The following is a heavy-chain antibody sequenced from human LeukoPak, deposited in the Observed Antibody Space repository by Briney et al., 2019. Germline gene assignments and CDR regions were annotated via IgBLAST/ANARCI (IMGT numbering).Heavy chain of an antibody. CDR2: INHSGST. V-gene: IGHV4-34*01. D-gene: IGHD3-3*01. Sequence: SETLSLTCAVYGGSFSGYYWSWIRQPPGKGLEWIGEINHSGSTNYNPSLKSRVTISVDTSKNQFSLKLSSVTAADTAVYYCARERVSDFKSHWGQGTLVTVSS. CDR3: ARERVSDFKSH. J-gene: IGHJ4*02. CDR1: GGSFSGYY.